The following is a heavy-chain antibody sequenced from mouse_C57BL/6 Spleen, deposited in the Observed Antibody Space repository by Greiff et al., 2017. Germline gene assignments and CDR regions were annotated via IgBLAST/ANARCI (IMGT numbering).Heavy chain of an antibody. CDR3: VSNWDVERYYAMDY. D-gene: IGHD4-1*02. V-gene: IGHV10-1*01. CDR2: IRSKSNNYAT. Sequence: EVQGVESGGGLVQPKGSLKLSCAASGFSFNTYAMNWVRQAPGKGLEWVARIRSKSNNYATYYADSVKDRFTISRVDSESMLYLQMNNLKTEDTAMYYCVSNWDVERYYAMDYWGQGTSVTVSS. CDR1: GFSFNTYA. J-gene: IGHJ4*01.